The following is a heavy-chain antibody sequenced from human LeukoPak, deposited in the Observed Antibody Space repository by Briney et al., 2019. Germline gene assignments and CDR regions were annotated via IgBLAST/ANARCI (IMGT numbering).Heavy chain of an antibody. CDR3: ARGGAARLHFQN. J-gene: IGHJ1*01. CDR1: GVSFSGYY. CDR2: IYHSGST. D-gene: IGHD6-6*01. Sequence: SETLSLTCAVYGVSFSGYYWSWIRQPPGKGLEWIGYIYHSGSTNYNPSLQSRVTISVGTSKNQFSLNLNSVTAADTAVYYCARGGAARLHFQNWGQGTLVTVSS. V-gene: IGHV4-59*01.